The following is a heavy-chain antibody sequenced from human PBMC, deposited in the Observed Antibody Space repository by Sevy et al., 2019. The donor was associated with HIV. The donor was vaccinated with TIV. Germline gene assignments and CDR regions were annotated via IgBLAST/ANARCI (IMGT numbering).Heavy chain of an antibody. CDR3: AREGGTRLYKYSYYMDV. J-gene: IGHJ6*03. V-gene: IGHV3-30-3*01. D-gene: IGHD1-1*01. CDR1: GFTFSSYA. Sequence: GGSLRLSCAASGFTFSSYAMHWVRQAPGKGLEWVAVISYDGSNKYYADSVKGRFTISRDNSKNTLYLQVNSLRAEDTAVYYCAREGGTRLYKYSYYMDVWGKGTTVTVSS. CDR2: ISYDGSNK.